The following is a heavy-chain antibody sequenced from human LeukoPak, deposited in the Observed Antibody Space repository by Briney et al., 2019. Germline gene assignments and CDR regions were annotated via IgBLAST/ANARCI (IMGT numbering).Heavy chain of an antibody. CDR3: ARARSYGMDV. J-gene: IGHJ6*02. Sequence: GASVKVSCKASGYTFTSYGISWVRQAPGQGLEWMGWMNPNSGNTGYAQKFQGRVTMTRNTSISTAYMELSSLRSEDTAVYYCARARSYGMDVWGQGTTVTVSS. V-gene: IGHV1-8*02. CDR2: MNPNSGNT. CDR1: GYTFTSYG.